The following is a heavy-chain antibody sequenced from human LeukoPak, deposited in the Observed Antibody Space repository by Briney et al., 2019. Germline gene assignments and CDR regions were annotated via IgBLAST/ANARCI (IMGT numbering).Heavy chain of an antibody. CDR1: GYRFTSYW. V-gene: IGHV5-51*01. J-gene: IGHJ3*02. D-gene: IGHD3-22*01. CDR2: IYPGDSDT. CDR3: ARQTDSSGYYRFDAFDI. Sequence: PGESLKISCKGSGYRFTSYWIGWVRQMPGKGLEWMGIIYPGDSDTRYSPSFQGQVTISADKSISTAYLQWSSLKASDTAMYYCARQTDSSGYYRFDAFDIWGQGTMVTVSS.